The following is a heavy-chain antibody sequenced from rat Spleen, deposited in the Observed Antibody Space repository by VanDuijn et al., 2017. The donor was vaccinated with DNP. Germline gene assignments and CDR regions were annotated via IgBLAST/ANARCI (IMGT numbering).Heavy chain of an antibody. D-gene: IGHD4-3*01. CDR3: VRWNSGHFDY. CDR1: GFTFSDYY. CDR2: ISYDGGGT. V-gene: IGHV5-22*01. J-gene: IGHJ2*01. Sequence: EVQLVESGGGLVQPGRSLKLSCAASGFTFSDYYMTWVRQAPTKGLEWVAYISYDGGGTYYGDSVKGRFTISRDNAKSTLYLQMNSLRSEDMATYYCVRWNSGHFDYWGQGVMVPVSS.